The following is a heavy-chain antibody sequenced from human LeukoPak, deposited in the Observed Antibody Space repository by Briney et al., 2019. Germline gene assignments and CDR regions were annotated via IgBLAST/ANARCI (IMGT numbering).Heavy chain of an antibody. CDR1: GFTFSSYA. J-gene: IGHJ4*02. V-gene: IGHV3-30-3*01. Sequence: PGGSLRLSCAASGFTFSSYAMHWVRQAPGKGLEWVAVISYYGSNKYYADSVKGRFTISRDNSKNTLYLQMNSLRAEDTAVYYCARDHGSYYYFDYWGQGTLVTVSS. CDR3: ARDHGSYYYFDY. D-gene: IGHD1-26*01. CDR2: ISYYGSNK.